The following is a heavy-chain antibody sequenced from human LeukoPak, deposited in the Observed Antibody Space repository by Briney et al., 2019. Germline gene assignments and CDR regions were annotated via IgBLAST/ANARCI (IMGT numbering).Heavy chain of an antibody. Sequence: GGSLRLSCTASGFTFSRSWMSWVRQAPGKGLEWVANIKEDGSEKYLVDSVKGRFTISRDNAKNSLYLQMNSLRAEDTAVYYCARVHSDGSGDPIDYWGQGTLVTVSS. CDR1: GFTFSRSW. V-gene: IGHV3-7*01. D-gene: IGHD5-24*01. CDR3: ARVHSDGSGDPIDY. J-gene: IGHJ4*02. CDR2: IKEDGSEK.